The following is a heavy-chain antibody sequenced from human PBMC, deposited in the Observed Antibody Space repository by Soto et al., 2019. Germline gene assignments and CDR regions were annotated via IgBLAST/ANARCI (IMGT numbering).Heavy chain of an antibody. Sequence: GGSLRLSCAASGFTFSSYGMHWVHQAPGKGLEWVAVISYDGSNKYYADSVKGRFTISRDNSKNTLYLQMNSLRAEDTAVYYCAKGRHDFWSGYYGMDVWGQGTTVTVSS. D-gene: IGHD3-3*01. CDR3: AKGRHDFWSGYYGMDV. V-gene: IGHV3-30*18. CDR2: ISYDGSNK. CDR1: GFTFSSYG. J-gene: IGHJ6*02.